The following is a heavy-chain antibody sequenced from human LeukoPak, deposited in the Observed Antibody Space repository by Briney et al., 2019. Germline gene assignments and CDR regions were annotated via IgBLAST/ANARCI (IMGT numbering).Heavy chain of an antibody. J-gene: IGHJ6*02. Sequence: VGSLRLSCAASGFTFSRYGVHWVRQAPGKGLEWEAVIWYDGSNKYYADSVKGRFTISRDNSKNTLYLQMTSLRAEDTAVYYCARDLGLRSLGYGMDVWGQGTTVTVSS. CDR2: IWYDGSNK. CDR1: GFTFSRYG. D-gene: IGHD2-15*01. CDR3: ARDLGLRSLGYGMDV. V-gene: IGHV3-33*01.